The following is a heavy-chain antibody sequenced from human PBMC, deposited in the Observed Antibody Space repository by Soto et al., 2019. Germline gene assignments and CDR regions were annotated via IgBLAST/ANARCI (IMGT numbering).Heavy chain of an antibody. CDR2: IYPDDSDI. CDR3: ARWAEGVTTPHFDY. CDR1: GYNFNRYW. V-gene: IGHV5-51*01. J-gene: IGHJ4*01. Sequence: GEALKISCNGSGYNFNRYWIGWVRQMPGKGLEWMGIIYPDDSDIRYSPSFQGQVTISADKSISTAYLQWSSLKASDTAMYYCARWAEGVTTPHFDYWGQGTLVTVSS. D-gene: IGHD4-17*01.